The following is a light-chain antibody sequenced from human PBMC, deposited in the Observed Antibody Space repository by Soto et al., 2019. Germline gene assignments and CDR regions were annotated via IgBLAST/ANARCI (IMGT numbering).Light chain of an antibody. CDR1: QGISSY. J-gene: IGKJ4*01. V-gene: IGKV1-9*01. CDR3: QQLNSYLLT. CDR2: AAS. Sequence: DIQLTQSPSFLSASVGDRVTITCRASQGISSYLAWYQRKPGKAPKLLIYAASTLQSGVPSRFSGSGSGTEFTLTISSLQPEDFATYYCQQLNSYLLTFGGGTKVEIK.